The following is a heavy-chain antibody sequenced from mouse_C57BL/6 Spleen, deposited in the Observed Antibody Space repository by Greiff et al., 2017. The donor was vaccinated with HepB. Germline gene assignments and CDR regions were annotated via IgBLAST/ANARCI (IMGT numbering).Heavy chain of an antibody. J-gene: IGHJ1*03. D-gene: IGHD2-4*01. CDR3: ARTFYYDYFDV. Sequence: QVQLQQSGTELVKPGASVKLSCKASGYTFTSYWMHWVKQRPGQGLEWIGNINPSNGGTNYNEKFKSMATLTVDKSSSTAYMQLSSLTSEDSAVYYCARTFYYDYFDVWGTGTTVTVSS. CDR1: GYTFTSYW. V-gene: IGHV1-53*01. CDR2: INPSNGGT.